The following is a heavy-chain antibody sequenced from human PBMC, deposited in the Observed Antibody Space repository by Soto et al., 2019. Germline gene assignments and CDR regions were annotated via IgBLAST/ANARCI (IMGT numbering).Heavy chain of an antibody. V-gene: IGHV3-72*01. CDR2: AKNKIGHYMT. D-gene: IGHD6-19*01. CDR1: GFMFSDHF. J-gene: IGHJ4*02. CDR3: TIPQRSSSDWHSY. Sequence: EVQLVESGGGLVQPGGSLRLSCAASGFMFSDHFMEWVRQAPGKGLEWVGRAKNKIGHYMTEYAASVKGRIPISRNESKNSLFLQMNSLETEDTAVYYCTIPQRSSSDWHSYWGQGTLVNVSS.